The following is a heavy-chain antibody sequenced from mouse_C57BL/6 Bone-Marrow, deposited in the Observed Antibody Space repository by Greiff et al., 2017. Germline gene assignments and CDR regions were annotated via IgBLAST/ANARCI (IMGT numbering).Heavy chain of an antibody. V-gene: IGHV5-4*03. J-gene: IGHJ2*01. CDR3: ARVRLRRDVDY. D-gene: IGHD2-4*01. CDR2: ISDGGSYT. CDR1: GFTFSSYA. Sequence: EVKLVESGGGLVKPGGSLTLSCAASGFTFSSYAMSWVRQTPEKRLEWVATISDGGSYTYDPDNVKGRFTISRDNAKNNLYMQMSHLKSEDTARYDWARVRLRRDVDYGGQGTTLTVAS.